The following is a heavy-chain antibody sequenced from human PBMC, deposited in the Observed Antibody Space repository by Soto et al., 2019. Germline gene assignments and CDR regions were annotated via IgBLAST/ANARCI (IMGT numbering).Heavy chain of an antibody. CDR2: ITTSSAYI. CDR3: VRSGTARLLRHSWFDT. V-gene: IGHV3-21*01. CDR1: GFTFNTYD. Sequence: EVQLVESGGGLVKPRGSLRLSCAASGFTFNTYDMNWVRHAPGKGLEWVSSITTSSAYIYYADSLKGRITISRDNAKNSLFLQMNSLRAEDTAVYYCVRSGTARLLRHSWFDTWGQGTLVTVSS. J-gene: IGHJ5*02. D-gene: IGHD2-21*01.